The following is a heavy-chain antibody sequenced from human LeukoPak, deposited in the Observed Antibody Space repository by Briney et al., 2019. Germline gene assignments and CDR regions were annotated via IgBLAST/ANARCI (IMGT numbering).Heavy chain of an antibody. Sequence: GGSLRLSCAASGFTFSDYYMSWIRQAPGKGLEWVSYISSTATTIYYADSVKGRFTISRDNARNSLYLQMNSLSSEDTAVYYCARVLDGSNDCWGQGTLVTVSS. J-gene: IGHJ4*02. CDR2: ISSTATTI. CDR1: GFTFSDYY. V-gene: IGHV3-11*01. D-gene: IGHD3-10*01. CDR3: ARVLDGSNDC.